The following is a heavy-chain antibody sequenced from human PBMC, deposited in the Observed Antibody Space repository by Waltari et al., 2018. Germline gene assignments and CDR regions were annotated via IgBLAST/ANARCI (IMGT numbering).Heavy chain of an antibody. CDR3: ARVTRAAVAGVD. CDR2: IYYSGST. J-gene: IGHJ4*02. D-gene: IGHD6-19*01. Sequence: QLQLQASGPALVKPSETLSLTSTVSGGSVRSGSSYWIWSRQPPGKGLEWIGYIYYSGSTNDNPSLKSRNTISVDTSKNQFSLKLSSVTAADTAVYYCARVTRAAVAGVDWGQGTLVTVSS. CDR1: GGSVRSGSSY. V-gene: IGHV4-61*01.